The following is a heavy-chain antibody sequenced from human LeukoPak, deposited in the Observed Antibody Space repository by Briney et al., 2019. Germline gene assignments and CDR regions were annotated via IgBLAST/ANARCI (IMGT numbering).Heavy chain of an antibody. V-gene: IGHV3-43*02. CDR1: GFTFDDYA. CDR3: ARTSGWYNWFDP. D-gene: IGHD6-19*01. CDR2: ISGDGGST. J-gene: IGHJ5*02. Sequence: GGSLRLSCAASGFTFDDYAMHWVRQAQGKGLEWVSLISGDGGSTYYADSVKGRFTISRDNSKNSLYLQMNSLRTEHTALYYCARTSGWYNWFDPWGQGTLVTVSS.